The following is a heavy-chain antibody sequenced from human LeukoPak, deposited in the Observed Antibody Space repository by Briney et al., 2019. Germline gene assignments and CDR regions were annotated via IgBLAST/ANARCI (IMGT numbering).Heavy chain of an antibody. CDR1: GGSISSYY. CDR3: ASYYYDSSGYYPHDAFDI. J-gene: IGHJ3*02. V-gene: IGHV4-59*12. D-gene: IGHD3-22*01. CDR2: IYYSGST. Sequence: SETLSLTCTVSGGSISSYYWSWIRQPPGKGLEWIGYIYYSGSTNYNPSLKSRVTISVDRSKNQFSLKLSSVTAADTAVYYCASYYYDSSGYYPHDAFDIWGQGTMVTVSS.